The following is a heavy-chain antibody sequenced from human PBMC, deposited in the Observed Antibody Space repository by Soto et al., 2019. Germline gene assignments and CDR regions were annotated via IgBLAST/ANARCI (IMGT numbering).Heavy chain of an antibody. CDR3: ARSVEDACDI. CDR2: INSDGSST. Sequence: EVQLVESGGGLVQPGGSLRLSCAASGFTFSSYWMHWVRQAPGTGLVWVSRINSDGSSTSYADSVKGRFTISRDNAKNTLYLQINSLSAEDTAVYYCARSVEDACDIWGQGTMVTVSS. D-gene: IGHD2-15*01. J-gene: IGHJ3*02. V-gene: IGHV3-74*01. CDR1: GFTFSSYW.